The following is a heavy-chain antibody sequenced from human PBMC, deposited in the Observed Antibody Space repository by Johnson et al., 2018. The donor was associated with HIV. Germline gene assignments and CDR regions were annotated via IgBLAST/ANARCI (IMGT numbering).Heavy chain of an antibody. CDR2: IYSGGDT. D-gene: IGHD1-1*01. Sequence: VQLVESGGGLVQPGGSLRLSCAASGFTVSSNYMSWVRPAPGKGLEWVSVIYSGGDTYYADSMRGRLTISRDNSKNTVYLQMNSLRAEDTAVYYCARAEPWDRRHYAFDIWGQGTVVTVSS. CDR1: GFTVSSNY. V-gene: IGHV3-66*01. CDR3: ARAEPWDRRHYAFDI. J-gene: IGHJ3*02.